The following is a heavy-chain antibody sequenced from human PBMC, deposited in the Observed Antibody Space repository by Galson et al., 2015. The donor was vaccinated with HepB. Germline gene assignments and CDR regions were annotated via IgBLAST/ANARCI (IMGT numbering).Heavy chain of an antibody. V-gene: IGHV4-39*01. Sequence: ETLSLTCTVSGGSISSSSYYWGRLRQPPGKGLEWIGSCYYTGNTHHNPSPQIRVTVSGDTTKNQFSLKLNSVTAADTAVYYCARHERESGNYAADNWGQGTLVTVSS. CDR2: CYYTGNT. CDR3: ARHERESGNYAADN. CDR1: GGSISSSSYY. J-gene: IGHJ4*02. D-gene: IGHD1-7*01.